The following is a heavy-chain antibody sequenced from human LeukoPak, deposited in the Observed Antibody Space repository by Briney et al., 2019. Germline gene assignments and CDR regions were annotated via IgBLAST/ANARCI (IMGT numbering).Heavy chain of an antibody. CDR1: GYTLTELS. CDR3: ATTYDFWSGYYRPGYYYYMDV. V-gene: IGHV1-24*01. J-gene: IGHJ6*03. D-gene: IGHD3-3*01. CDR2: FDPEDGET. Sequence: ASVKVSCKVSGYTLTELSMHWVRQAPGRGLEWMGGFDPEDGETIYAQKFQGRVTMTEDTSTDTAYMELRSLRSEDTAVYYCATTYDFWSGYYRPGYYYYMDVWGKGTTVTVSS.